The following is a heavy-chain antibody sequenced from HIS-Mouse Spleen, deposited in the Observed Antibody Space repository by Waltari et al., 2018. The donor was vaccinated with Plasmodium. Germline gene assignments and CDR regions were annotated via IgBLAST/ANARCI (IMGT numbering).Heavy chain of an antibody. CDR3: ARGLGYKAAAGTFVEYFQH. CDR2: TNPNSGGT. J-gene: IGHJ1*01. D-gene: IGHD6-13*01. Sequence: QVQLVQSGAEVKKPGASVKVSCKASGYTFTGYYMHWVRPAPGQGLEWMGWTNPNSGGTNDAQKCQGRVTMTRDTSISTAYMELSRLRSDDTAVYYCARGLGYKAAAGTFVEYFQHWGQGTLVTVSS. V-gene: IGHV1-2*02. CDR1: GYTFTGYY.